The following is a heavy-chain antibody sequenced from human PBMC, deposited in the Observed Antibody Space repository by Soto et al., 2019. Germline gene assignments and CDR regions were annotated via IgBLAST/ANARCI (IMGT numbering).Heavy chain of an antibody. CDR1: GGSFRSYA. Sequence: GTPVELSCKACGGSFRSYAISSVRQSPGQGLEWMGGIIPIFGTANYAQKLQGRVTITADKSTSTAYMELSSLRSEDTAVYYCASRAYSGSYYPVYYYYYYGMDVWGQGTTVPVSS. CDR3: ASRAYSGSYYPVYYYYYYGMDV. D-gene: IGHD1-26*01. V-gene: IGHV1-69*06. CDR2: IIPIFGTA. J-gene: IGHJ6*02.